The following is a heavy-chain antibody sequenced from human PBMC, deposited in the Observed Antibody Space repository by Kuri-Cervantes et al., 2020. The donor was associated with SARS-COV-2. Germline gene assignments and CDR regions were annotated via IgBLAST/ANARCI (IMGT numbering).Heavy chain of an antibody. J-gene: IGHJ4*02. CDR3: ARGPPAAVGLYYFDY. Sequence: GGSLRLSCAASGFSFSTYWMSWVRQTPGKGLEWVANIKQDASEEYYVDSVKGRFTISRDNAQNSLYLQMNNLRAEDTAVYFCARGPPAAVGLYYFDYWGQGTLVTVSS. CDR1: GFSFSTYW. D-gene: IGHD6-19*01. CDR2: IKQDASEE. V-gene: IGHV3-7*04.